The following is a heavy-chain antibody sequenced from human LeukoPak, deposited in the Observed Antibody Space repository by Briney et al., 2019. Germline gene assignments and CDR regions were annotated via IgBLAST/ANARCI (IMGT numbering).Heavy chain of an antibody. J-gene: IGHJ1*01. CDR3: ARVRGTFETD. V-gene: IGHV4-59*01. CDR2: LYYSGST. D-gene: IGHD2/OR15-2a*01. Sequence: SETLSLTCTVSGASISTYYWSWIRQPPGKGLEWIGYLYYSGSTTYSSSLKSRVTMSVDTSKSQFSLKLNSVTAADTAIYYCARVRGTFETDWGQGTLVTVSS. CDR1: GASISTYY.